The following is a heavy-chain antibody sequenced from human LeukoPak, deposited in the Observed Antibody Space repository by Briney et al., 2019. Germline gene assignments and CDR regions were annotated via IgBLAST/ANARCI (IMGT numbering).Heavy chain of an antibody. D-gene: IGHD4-17*01. CDR3: ARAMTTELLGCFDP. V-gene: IGHV1-2*02. Sequence: ASVKASCKASGYTFTDYYMHWVRQAPGQGLEWMGWINPHSGGTNFAQNFQDRVTMTRDTSISTAYMELSRLRSDDTAVYYCARAMTTELLGCFDPWGQGTLVTVSS. CDR1: GYTFTDYY. CDR2: INPHSGGT. J-gene: IGHJ5*02.